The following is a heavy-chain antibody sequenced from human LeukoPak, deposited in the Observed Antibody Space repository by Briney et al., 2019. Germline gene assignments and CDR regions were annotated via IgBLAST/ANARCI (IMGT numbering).Heavy chain of an antibody. Sequence: PGGSLRLSCAASGVTVSSSYMSWVRQAPGKGLEWVSIMYSGGATDYADSVKGRITISRDNSKDTLYLQMNSLRAEDTAVYYCARDPSPFYGDYGYWGQGTLVTVSS. V-gene: IGHV3-66*01. CDR1: GVTVSSSY. CDR3: ARDPSPFYGDYGY. J-gene: IGHJ4*02. CDR2: MYSGGAT. D-gene: IGHD4-17*01.